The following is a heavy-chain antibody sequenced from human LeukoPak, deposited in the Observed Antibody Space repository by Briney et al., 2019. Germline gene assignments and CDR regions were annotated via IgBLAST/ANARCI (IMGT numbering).Heavy chain of an antibody. J-gene: IGHJ5*02. CDR2: IDPKSGDT. CDR1: GYTFTGYY. V-gene: IGHV1-2*06. Sequence: VASVKVSCTASGYTFTGYYMHWVRQAPGQGLEWMGRIDPKSGDTNYAQKFQGRVTLTRDTSISTAYMELNRLRSDDTAVYYCARDNGVGATTVWFDPWGQGSLVTVSS. D-gene: IGHD1-26*01. CDR3: ARDNGVGATTVWFDP.